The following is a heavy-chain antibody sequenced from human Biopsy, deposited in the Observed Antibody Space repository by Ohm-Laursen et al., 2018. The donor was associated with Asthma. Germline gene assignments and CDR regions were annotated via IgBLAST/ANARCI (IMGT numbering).Heavy chain of an antibody. V-gene: IGHV1-69*13. D-gene: IGHD1-7*01. CDR2: IIPIFGTA. CDR3: ARDPHNSYLASLRTKFNYYYYGMDV. CDR1: GGTFSRYA. Sequence: ASVKVSCKASGGTFSRYAISWVRQAPGQGLEWMGGIIPIFGTANYAQKFQGRVTITADESTSTAYMELSSLRSEDTAVYYCARDPHNSYLASLRTKFNYYYYGMDVWGQGTTVTVSS. J-gene: IGHJ6*02.